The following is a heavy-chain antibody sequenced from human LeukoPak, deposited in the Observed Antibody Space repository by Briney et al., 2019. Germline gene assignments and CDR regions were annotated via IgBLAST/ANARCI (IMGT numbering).Heavy chain of an antibody. Sequence: GASVTVSCKASGYSFTSYGINWVRQAPGQGLEWMGWISTDNGNTDYAQNLQGRVTMTTDTSTSTAYMELRSLRSDDTAVYYCARGYSYGYGPLDYWGQGTLATVSS. V-gene: IGHV1-18*01. CDR3: ARGYSYGYGPLDY. D-gene: IGHD5-18*01. CDR2: ISTDNGNT. J-gene: IGHJ4*02. CDR1: GYSFTSYG.